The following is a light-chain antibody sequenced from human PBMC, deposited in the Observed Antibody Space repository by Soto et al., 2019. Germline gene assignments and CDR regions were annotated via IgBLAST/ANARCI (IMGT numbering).Light chain of an antibody. CDR3: QQYKSYPWT. V-gene: IGKV1-17*03. J-gene: IGKJ1*01. CDR1: QGINNY. Sequence: DIQMTQSPSAMSASVGDRVTITCRASQGINNYLVWFQQKPGRVPKRLISGASRLQPGVPSRFSGSGFGTEFTLTISSLQPEDFATYHCQQYKSYPWTFGQGTKVEIK. CDR2: GAS.